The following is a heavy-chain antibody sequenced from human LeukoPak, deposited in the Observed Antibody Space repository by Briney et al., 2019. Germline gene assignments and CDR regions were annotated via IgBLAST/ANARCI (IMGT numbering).Heavy chain of an antibody. CDR3: AREGYYDSSGRLPNRALDY. CDR2: ISYDGSNK. J-gene: IGHJ4*02. CDR1: GFTFSSYA. V-gene: IGHV3-30*04. Sequence: GGSLRLSCAASGFTFSSYAMHWVRQAPGKGLEWVAVISYDGSNKYYADSVKGRFTISRDNSKNTLYLQMNSLRAEDTAVYYCAREGYYDSSGRLPNRALDYWGQGTLVTVSS. D-gene: IGHD3-22*01.